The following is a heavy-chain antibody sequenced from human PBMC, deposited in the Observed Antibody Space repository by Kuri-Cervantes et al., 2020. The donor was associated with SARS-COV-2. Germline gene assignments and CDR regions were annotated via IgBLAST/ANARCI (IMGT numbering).Heavy chain of an antibody. CDR1: GASISTDGYS. V-gene: IGHV4-30-2*01. CDR2: IYHTGST. J-gene: IGHJ4*02. Sequence: SETLSLTCEVSGASISTDGYSWTWIRQPPGRGLEWIGYIYHTGSTYVNPSLKSRVTISIDTSKNRFSLNLTSATAADTAVYLCAREISGYSSSWYFDYWGLGTLVTVSS. CDR3: AREISGYSSSWYFDY. D-gene: IGHD5-18*01.